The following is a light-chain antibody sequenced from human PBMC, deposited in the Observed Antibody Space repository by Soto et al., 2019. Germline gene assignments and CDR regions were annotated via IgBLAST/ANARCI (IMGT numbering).Light chain of an antibody. CDR2: DAS. V-gene: IGKV3-20*01. CDR1: QSVSSSY. J-gene: IGKJ1*01. CDR3: QQYGSSPRT. Sequence: EIVMTQSPATLSVSPGERATLSCRASQSVSSSYLAWYQQKPGQAPRLLIYDASSRATGIPDRFSGSGSGADFTLTISSLEPEDFAVYSCQQYGSSPRTFGQGTKV.